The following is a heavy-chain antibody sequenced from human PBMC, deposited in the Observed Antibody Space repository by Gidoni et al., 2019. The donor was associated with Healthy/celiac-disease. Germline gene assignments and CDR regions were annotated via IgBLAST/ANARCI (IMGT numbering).Heavy chain of an antibody. Sequence: EVQLVESGGGLVQPGGSLRLSCTASGFTCGDYAMSWVRQAPGKGLEWVGFIRSKAYGGTTEYAASVKGRFTISRDDSKSIAYLQMNSLKTEDTAVYYCTRDAVAVANYYFDYWGQGTLVTVSS. CDR2: IRSKAYGGTT. V-gene: IGHV3-49*04. CDR1: GFTCGDYA. J-gene: IGHJ4*02. CDR3: TRDAVAVANYYFDY. D-gene: IGHD6-19*01.